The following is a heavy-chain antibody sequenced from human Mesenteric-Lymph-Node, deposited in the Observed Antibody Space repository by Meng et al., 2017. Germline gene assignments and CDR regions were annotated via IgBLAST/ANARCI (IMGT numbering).Heavy chain of an antibody. CDR3: ARDLKKTYYYDSSGYSLFGY. J-gene: IGHJ4*02. V-gene: IGHV7-4-1*02. CDR2: INTNTGNP. CDR1: GYTFTSYA. D-gene: IGHD3-22*01. Sequence: QVQLVKSGSELKKPGASVKVSCKASGYTFTSYAMNWVRQAPGQGLEWMGWINTNTGNPTYAQGFTGRFVFSLDTSVSTAYLQISSLKAEDTAVYYCARDLKKTYYYDSSGYSLFGYWGQGTLVTVSS.